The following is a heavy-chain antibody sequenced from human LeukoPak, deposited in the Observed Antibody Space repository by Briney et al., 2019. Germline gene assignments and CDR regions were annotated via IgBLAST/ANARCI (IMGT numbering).Heavy chain of an antibody. CDR2: ISYDETNK. D-gene: IGHD4-23*01. Sequence: GGSLRLSCVASGFTFSHYAMHWVRQAPGKGLEWVAVISYDETNKYYADSVKGRFTISRDNSNNTLYLQMNSLRAEDTAVYHCARDWGRTTVVTLFDFWGQGTLVTVSS. V-gene: IGHV3-30-3*01. CDR1: GFTFSHYA. CDR3: ARDWGRTTVVTLFDF. J-gene: IGHJ5*01.